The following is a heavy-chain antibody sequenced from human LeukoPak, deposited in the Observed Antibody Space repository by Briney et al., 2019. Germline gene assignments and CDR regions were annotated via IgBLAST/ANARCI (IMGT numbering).Heavy chain of an antibody. CDR2: ISSSGSTI. Sequence: GGSLRLSCAASGFTFSSYEMNWVRQAPGKGLEWVSHISSSGSTIYYADSVKGRFTISRDNAKNSLYLQMNSLRAKDTAVYYCARDDGRVAAFDIWGQGTMVTVSS. CDR1: GFTFSSYE. CDR3: ARDDGRVAAFDI. J-gene: IGHJ3*02. V-gene: IGHV3-48*03. D-gene: IGHD5-24*01.